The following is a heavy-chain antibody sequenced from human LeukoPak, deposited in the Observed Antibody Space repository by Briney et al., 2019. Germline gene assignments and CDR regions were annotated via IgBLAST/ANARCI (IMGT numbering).Heavy chain of an antibody. CDR1: GGSISSSSYY. CDR3: ARDLGQGAVAGTLGY. V-gene: IGHV4-39*07. Sequence: SETLSLTCTVSGGSISSSSYYWGWIRQPPGKGLEWIGSIYYSGSTYYNPSLKSRVTISVDTSKNQFSLKLSSVTAADTAVYYCARDLGQGAVAGTLGYWGQGTLVTVSS. D-gene: IGHD6-19*01. J-gene: IGHJ4*02. CDR2: IYYSGST.